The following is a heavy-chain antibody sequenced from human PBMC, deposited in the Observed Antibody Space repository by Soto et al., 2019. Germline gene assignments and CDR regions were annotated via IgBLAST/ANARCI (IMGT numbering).Heavy chain of an antibody. Sequence: SETLSLTCADYGGSFSGYYWSWIRQPPGKGLEWIGEINHSGSTNYNPSLKSRVTISVDTSKNQFSLKLSSVTAADTAVYYCARDRATMVRGVIPRWFDPWGQGTLVTVSS. CDR1: GGSFSGYY. J-gene: IGHJ5*02. CDR2: INHSGST. D-gene: IGHD3-10*01. V-gene: IGHV4-34*01. CDR3: ARDRATMVRGVIPRWFDP.